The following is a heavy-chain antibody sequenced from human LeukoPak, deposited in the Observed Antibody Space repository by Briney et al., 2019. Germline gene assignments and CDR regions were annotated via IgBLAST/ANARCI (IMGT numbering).Heavy chain of an antibody. Sequence: GGSLRLSCAASGFTFSSYAMSWVRQAPGKGLEWVSAISGSGGSTYYADSVKGRFTISRDNSKNTLYLQMNSLRAEDTAVYYCTGGYSSSWYFPYYFDYWGQGTLVTVSS. J-gene: IGHJ4*02. D-gene: IGHD6-13*01. CDR2: ISGSGGST. CDR3: TGGYSSSWYFPYYFDY. CDR1: GFTFSSYA. V-gene: IGHV3-23*01.